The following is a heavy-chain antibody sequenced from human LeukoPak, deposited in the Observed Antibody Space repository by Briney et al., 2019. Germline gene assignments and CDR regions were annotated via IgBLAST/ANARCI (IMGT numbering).Heavy chain of an antibody. D-gene: IGHD5-18*01. V-gene: IGHV1-2*02. CDR2: INPNSGVT. CDR3: ARDIVMVTYWFDR. Sequence: ASVKVSCKASGYTFTGYYMHWVRQAPGQGLECMGWINPNSGVTNYTQKFQGRVSMTRDTSISTAYMELSRLRSDDTAVYYCARDIVMVTYWFDRGGQGTLVTVSS. J-gene: IGHJ5*02. CDR1: GYTFTGYY.